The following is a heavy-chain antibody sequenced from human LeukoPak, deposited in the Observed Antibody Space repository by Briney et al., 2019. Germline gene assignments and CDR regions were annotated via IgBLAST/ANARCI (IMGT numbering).Heavy chain of an antibody. Sequence: GGSLRLSCAASGFTFSSYAMHWVRQAPGKGLEWVAVISYDGSNKYYADSVKGRFTISRDNSKNTLYLQMSGLRAEDTAVYYCLRDEVGATTEFDYWGQGTLVTVAS. J-gene: IGHJ4*02. CDR1: GFTFSSYA. D-gene: IGHD1-26*01. CDR3: LRDEVGATTEFDY. CDR2: ISYDGSNK. V-gene: IGHV3-30*04.